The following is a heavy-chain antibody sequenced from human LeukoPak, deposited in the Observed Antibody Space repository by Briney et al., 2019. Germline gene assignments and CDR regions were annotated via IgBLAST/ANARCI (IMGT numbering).Heavy chain of an antibody. CDR3: AALPSRYYDILTGYPRGEY. D-gene: IGHD3-9*01. J-gene: IGHJ4*02. V-gene: IGHV4-59*01. CDR1: GGSIGSYY. CDR2: IYYSGST. Sequence: PSETLSLTCTVSGGSIGSYYWSWIRQPPGKGLEWIGYIYYSGSTNYNPSLKSRVTISVDTSKNQFSLKLSSVTAADTAVYYCAALPSRYYDILTGYPRGEYWGQGTLVTVSS.